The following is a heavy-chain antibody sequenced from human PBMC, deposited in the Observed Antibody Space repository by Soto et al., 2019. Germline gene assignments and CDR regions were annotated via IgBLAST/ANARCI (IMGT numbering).Heavy chain of an antibody. CDR2: IYYSGST. D-gene: IGHD4-17*01. Sequence: PSETLSLPCTVSGGTISRSSYYCGWIRQPPGKGLEWIGSIYYSGSTYYNPSLKSRVTISVDTSKNQFSLKLSSVTAADTAVYYCARHDYGGFGLWGQGTLVTVS. CDR3: ARHDYGGFGL. V-gene: IGHV4-39*01. J-gene: IGHJ4*02. CDR1: GGTISRSSYY.